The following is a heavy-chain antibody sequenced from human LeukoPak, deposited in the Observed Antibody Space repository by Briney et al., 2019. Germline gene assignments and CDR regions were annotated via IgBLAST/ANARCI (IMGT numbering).Heavy chain of an antibody. V-gene: IGHV4-34*09. CDR3: ARDSGRRGGNSYWYFDL. J-gene: IGHJ2*01. CDR2: IYYSGST. Sequence: SETLSLTCAVYGGSFSGYYWSWIRQPPGKGLEWIGYIYYSGSTYYNPSLKSRVTISIDTSKNQFSLKLSSVTAADTAVYYCARDSGRRGGNSYWYFDLWGRGALVTVSS. CDR1: GGSFSGYY. D-gene: IGHD4-23*01.